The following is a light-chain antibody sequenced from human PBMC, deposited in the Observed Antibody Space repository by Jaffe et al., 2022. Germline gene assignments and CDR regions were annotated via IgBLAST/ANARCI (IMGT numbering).Light chain of an antibody. CDR1: SSDVGGYNY. CDR3: SSFTSSDTVV. J-gene: IGLJ2*01. CDR2: EVS. V-gene: IGLV2-14*01. Sequence: QSALTQPASVSGSPGQSIIISCTGTSSDVGGYNYVSWYQQHPGKAPKLMIYEVSNRPSGVSNRFSGSKSGNTASLTISGLQAEDEADYYCSSFTSSDTVVFGGGTKLTVL.